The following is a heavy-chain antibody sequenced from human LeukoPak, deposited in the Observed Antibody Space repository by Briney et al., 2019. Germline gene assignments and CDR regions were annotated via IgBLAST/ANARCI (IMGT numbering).Heavy chain of an antibody. D-gene: IGHD2-15*01. Sequence: GGSLRLSCAASGFTVSSSYMYWVRQAPGKGLEWVSFLYRGDSAIYAESVRGRFTISRDNSKNTLYLLMNSLIPEDTAVYYCAREVVSTPSYFDSWGQGALVTVSS. CDR3: AREVVSTPSYFDS. J-gene: IGHJ4*02. V-gene: IGHV3-53*01. CDR1: GFTVSSSY. CDR2: LYRGDSA.